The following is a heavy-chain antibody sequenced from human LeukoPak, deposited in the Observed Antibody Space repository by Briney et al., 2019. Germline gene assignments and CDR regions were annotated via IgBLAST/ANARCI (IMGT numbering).Heavy chain of an antibody. CDR3: ARGRRIVVLPGRGYFDL. V-gene: IGHV4-39*02. J-gene: IGHJ2*01. CDR2: IYYAGST. Sequence: SETLSLTCNVSGDSISSSSYYWSWIRVPPGKGLEWIGSIYYAGSTYYNPSLKSRVTLSVDTSTNHLSLNIKSVTAADTAMYYCARGRRIVVLPGRGYFDLWGRGTLVTVSS. CDR1: GDSISSSSYY. D-gene: IGHD4/OR15-4a*01.